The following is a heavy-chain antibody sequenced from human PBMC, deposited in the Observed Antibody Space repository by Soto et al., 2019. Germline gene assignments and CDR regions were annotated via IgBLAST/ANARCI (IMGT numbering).Heavy chain of an antibody. J-gene: IGHJ3*02. CDR1: GFTFSSYS. CDR3: ARTAGYCGGGSCLDAFDI. CDR2: ISSSSSYI. V-gene: IGHV3-21*01. Sequence: PGGSLRLSCAASGFTFSSYSMNWVRQAPGKGLEWVSSISSSSSYIYYADSVKGRFTISRDNAKNSLYLQMNSLRAEDTAVYYCARTAGYCGGGSCLDAFDIWVQGTMVTVSS. D-gene: IGHD2-15*01.